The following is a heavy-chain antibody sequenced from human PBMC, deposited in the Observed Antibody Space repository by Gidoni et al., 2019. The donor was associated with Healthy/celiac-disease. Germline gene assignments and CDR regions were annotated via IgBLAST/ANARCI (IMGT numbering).Heavy chain of an antibody. CDR3: ARGFSSGYRYFDL. Sequence: QVQLQQWGAGVLKPSETLSLTCAVYGVSFSGYYWTWIRQPPGKGLEWIGEIKHSGSTRYNPSLKSRVTISVDWSKNQFSLKLNSVTAADTAVYYCARGFSSGYRYFDLWGRGTLVTVSS. D-gene: IGHD3-22*01. CDR1: GVSFSGYY. V-gene: IGHV4-34*01. J-gene: IGHJ2*01. CDR2: IKHSGST.